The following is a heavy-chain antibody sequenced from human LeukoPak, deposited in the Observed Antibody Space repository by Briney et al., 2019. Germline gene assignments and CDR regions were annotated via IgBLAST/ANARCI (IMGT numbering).Heavy chain of an antibody. CDR1: GFTFSSYA. D-gene: IGHD3-9*01. Sequence: GGSLRLSCAASGFTFSSYAMSWVRQAPGKGLEWVSAISGSGVTTYYADSVKGRFTISRDNSKNTLYLQMNSLRAEDTAVYYCARRTRYYDILTGYSDAFDIWGQGTMVTVSS. V-gene: IGHV3-23*01. CDR2: ISGSGVTT. J-gene: IGHJ3*02. CDR3: ARRTRYYDILTGYSDAFDI.